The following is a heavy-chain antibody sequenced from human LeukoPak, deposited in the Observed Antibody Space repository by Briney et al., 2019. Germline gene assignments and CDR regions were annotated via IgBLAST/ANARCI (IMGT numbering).Heavy chain of an antibody. CDR3: ARGPGYYYGMDV. Sequence: SETLSLTCAVYGGSFSGYYWSWIRQPPGKGLEWIGEINHSGSTNYNPSLKSRVTISVDTSKNQLSLKLSSVTAADTAVYYCARGPGYYYGMDVWGQGTTVTVSS. CDR2: INHSGST. V-gene: IGHV4-34*01. CDR1: GGSFSGYY. J-gene: IGHJ6*02.